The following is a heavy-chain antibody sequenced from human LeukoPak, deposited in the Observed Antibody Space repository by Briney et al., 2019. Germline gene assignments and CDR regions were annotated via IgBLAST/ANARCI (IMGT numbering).Heavy chain of an antibody. CDR2: ISGSGGST. V-gene: IGHV3-23*01. D-gene: IGHD3-22*01. CDR3: AKAARNYYDSSGYYFSRDY. Sequence: GGSLRLSCATSGFTFSSYAMSWVRQAPGKGLEWVSAISGSGGSTYYADSVKGRFTISRDNSKNTLYLQMNSLRAEDTAVYYCAKAARNYYDSSGYYFSRDYWGQGTLVTVFS. J-gene: IGHJ4*02. CDR1: GFTFSSYA.